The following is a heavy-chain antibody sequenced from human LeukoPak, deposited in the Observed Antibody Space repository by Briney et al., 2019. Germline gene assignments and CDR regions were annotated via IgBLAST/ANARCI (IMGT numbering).Heavy chain of an antibody. Sequence: SETLSLTCAVYGGSFSGYYWSWIRQPPGKGLEWIGEINHSGSTNYNPSLKSRVTISVDTSKNQFSLKLSSVTAADTAVYYCARVGVMNWFDPWGQGTLVTVSS. CDR2: INHSGST. V-gene: IGHV4-34*01. CDR3: ARVGVMNWFDP. D-gene: IGHD3-10*01. CDR1: GGSFSGYY. J-gene: IGHJ5*02.